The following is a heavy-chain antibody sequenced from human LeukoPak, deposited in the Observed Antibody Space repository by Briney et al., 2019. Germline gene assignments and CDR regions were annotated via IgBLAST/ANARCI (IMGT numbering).Heavy chain of an antibody. Sequence: GGSLRLSCAASGFTFSASAMNWVRQAPAKGLEWVSSVNGGGSSTYYADSVKGRFTISRDNAKNSLYLQMNSLRDEDTAVYYCARGPSGWYTYWGQGTLVTVSS. CDR1: GFTFSASA. J-gene: IGHJ4*02. V-gene: IGHV3-48*02. CDR2: VNGGGSST. CDR3: ARGPSGWYTY. D-gene: IGHD6-19*01.